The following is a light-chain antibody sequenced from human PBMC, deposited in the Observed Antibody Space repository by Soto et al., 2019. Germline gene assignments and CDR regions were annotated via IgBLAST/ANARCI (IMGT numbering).Light chain of an antibody. Sequence: QSVLTQPPSVSAAPRQRVTISCSGSSSNIGNNAVNWYQQLPGKAPKLLIYYDDLLPSGVSDRFSGSKSGTSASLAISGLQSEDEADYYCAAWDDSPWVFGGGTKLTVL. V-gene: IGLV1-36*01. CDR3: AAWDDSPWV. J-gene: IGLJ3*02. CDR1: SSNIGNNA. CDR2: YDD.